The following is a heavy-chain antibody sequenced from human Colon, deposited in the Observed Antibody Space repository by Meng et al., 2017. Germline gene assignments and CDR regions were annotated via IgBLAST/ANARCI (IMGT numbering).Heavy chain of an antibody. J-gene: IGHJ3*02. CDR3: ARVSITMVRGVISDI. D-gene: IGHD3-10*01. CDR2: IYYSGST. V-gene: IGHV4-59*01. CDR1: GGSISSYY. Sequence: SETLSLTCTVSGGSISSYYWSWIRQPPGKGLEWIGYIYYSGSTNYNPSLKSRVTISVDTSKNQFSLKLSPVTAADTAVYYCARVSITMVRGVISDIWGQGTMVTVSS.